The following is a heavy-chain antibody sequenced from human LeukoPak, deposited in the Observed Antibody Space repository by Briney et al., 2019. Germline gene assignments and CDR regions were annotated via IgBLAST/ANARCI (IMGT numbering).Heavy chain of an antibody. V-gene: IGHV1-2*03. CDR1: GYTFSGNY. CDR2: IDANNGDT. D-gene: IGHD4-11*01. CDR3: ARDPSSVTLYFFDY. J-gene: IGHJ4*02. Sequence: AASVTVSCTASGYTFSGNYIHWLQQAPGQGLEWMGWIDANNGDTKSAQKFQGRVTMSRDTSISTAYMDLSSLSPDDAAVYYCARDPSSVTLYFFDYWGQGTLVTVSS.